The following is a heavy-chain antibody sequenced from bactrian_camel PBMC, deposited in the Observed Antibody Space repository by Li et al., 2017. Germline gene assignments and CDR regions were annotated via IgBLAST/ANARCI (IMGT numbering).Heavy chain of an antibody. J-gene: IGHJ4*01. Sequence: HVQLVESGGGSVQAGGSLRLSCAASVVIGSGACVGWFRQAPGKERVGIASLVSDGSTAYADSVRGRFSISRDSAKNIPYLQMNDLKPEDTGVYYCAADYREYGGFWFGPKLVDEYGSWGQGTQVTVS. D-gene: IGHD2*01. CDR2: LVSDGST. CDR3: AADYREYGGFWFGPKLVDEYGS. V-gene: IGHV3S53*01. CDR1: VVIGSGAC.